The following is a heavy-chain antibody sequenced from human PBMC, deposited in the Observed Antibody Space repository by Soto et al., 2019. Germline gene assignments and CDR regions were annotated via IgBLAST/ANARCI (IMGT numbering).Heavy chain of an antibody. J-gene: IGHJ4*02. CDR3: ASFGVGGFWSGYYNLDY. CDR2: IYYSGST. D-gene: IGHD3-3*01. CDR1: GGSISSSSYY. V-gene: IGHV4-39*01. Sequence: PSETLSLTCTVSGGSISSSSYYWGWIRQPPGKGLEWIGSIYYSGSTYYNPSLKSRVTISVDTSKNQFSLKLSSVTAADTAVYYCASFGVGGFWSGYYNLDYWGQGTLVTVSS.